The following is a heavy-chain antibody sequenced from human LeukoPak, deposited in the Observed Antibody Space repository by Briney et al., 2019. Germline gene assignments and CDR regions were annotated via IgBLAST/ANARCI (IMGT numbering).Heavy chain of an antibody. Sequence: PSETLSLTCTVSGGSISSYYWSWLRQPPGKGLKWIGYIYYSGSTNYNPSLKSRLTISVDASKNQFSLKLSSVTATDTAVYYCASLTTVTQGYFDSWGQGTLVTVSS. D-gene: IGHD4-17*01. CDR1: GGSISSYY. CDR3: ASLTTVTQGYFDS. V-gene: IGHV4-59*08. CDR2: IYYSGST. J-gene: IGHJ4*02.